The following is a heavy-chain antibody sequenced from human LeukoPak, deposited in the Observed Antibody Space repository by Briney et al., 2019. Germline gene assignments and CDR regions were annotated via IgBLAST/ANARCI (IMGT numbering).Heavy chain of an antibody. Sequence: SETLSLTCAVYGGSFSGYYWSWIRQPPGKGLEWIGEINHSGSTNYNPSLKSRVTISVGTSKNQFSLKLSSVTAVDTAVYYCARVGLPNAFDIWGQGTMVTVSS. CDR1: GGSFSGYY. CDR2: INHSGST. V-gene: IGHV4-34*01. CDR3: ARVGLPNAFDI. J-gene: IGHJ3*02.